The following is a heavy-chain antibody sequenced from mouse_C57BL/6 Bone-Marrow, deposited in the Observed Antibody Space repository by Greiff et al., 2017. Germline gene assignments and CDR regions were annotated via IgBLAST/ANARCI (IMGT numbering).Heavy chain of an antibody. Sequence: QVQLQQSGAELVRPGTSVKVSCKASGYAFTNYLIEWVKQRPGQGLEWIGVINPGSGGTNYNEKLKGKATLTADKSSSTAYMQLISLTSEDSAVYFCVIYDGYSFAYWGQGTLVTVSA. V-gene: IGHV1-54*01. J-gene: IGHJ3*01. CDR1: GYAFTNYL. D-gene: IGHD2-3*01. CDR3: VIYDGYSFAY. CDR2: INPGSGGT.